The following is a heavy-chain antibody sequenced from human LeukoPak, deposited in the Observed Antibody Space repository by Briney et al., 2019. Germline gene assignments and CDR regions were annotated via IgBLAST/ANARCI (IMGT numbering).Heavy chain of an antibody. D-gene: IGHD4-23*01. Sequence: GGSLRLSCAASGFTFSSYSMNWVRQAPGKGLGWGSYISSSSSTIYYADSVKGRFTISRDNAKNSLYLQMNSLRAEDTAVYYCARAFTVVSHYYFDYWGQGTLVTVSS. CDR3: ARAFTVVSHYYFDY. V-gene: IGHV3-48*01. CDR2: ISSSSSTI. J-gene: IGHJ4*02. CDR1: GFTFSSYS.